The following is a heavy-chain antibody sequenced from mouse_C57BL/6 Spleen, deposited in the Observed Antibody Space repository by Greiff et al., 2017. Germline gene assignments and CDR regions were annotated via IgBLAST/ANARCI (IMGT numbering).Heavy chain of an antibody. D-gene: IGHD1-1*01. CDR1: GYTFTSYW. CDR2: INPSSGYT. J-gene: IGHJ2*01. V-gene: IGHV1-7*01. Sequence: VQLQESGAELAKPGASVKLSCKASGYTFTSYWMHWVKQRPGQGLEWIGYINPSSGYTKYNQKFKDKATLTADTSSSTAYMQLSSLTYEDSAVYYCARSLRYFDDWGQGTTLTFSS. CDR3: ARSLRYFDD.